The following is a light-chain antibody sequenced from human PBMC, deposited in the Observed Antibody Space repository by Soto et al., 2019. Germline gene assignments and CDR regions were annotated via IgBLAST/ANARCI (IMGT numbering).Light chain of an antibody. V-gene: IGLV2-14*01. Sequence: QSALTQPASVSGSPGQSITISCTGTSGDVASYNYVSWYQQHPGKAPQVLIYDVSSRPSGISSRFSGSKSGNTASLTISGLQAEDEADYYCSSYSSSSTRDVFGTGTKLTVL. CDR1: SGDVASYNY. CDR2: DVS. J-gene: IGLJ1*01. CDR3: SSYSSSSTRDV.